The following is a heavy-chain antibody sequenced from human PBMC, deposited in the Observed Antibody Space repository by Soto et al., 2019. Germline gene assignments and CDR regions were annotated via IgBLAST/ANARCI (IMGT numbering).Heavy chain of an antibody. CDR2: INPNSGGT. J-gene: IGHJ6*02. V-gene: IGHV1-2*04. Sequence: GASVKVSCKASGYTFTTYFMHWVRQAPGQGLEWMGWINPNSGGTNYAQKFQGWVTMTRDTSISTAYMELSRLRSDDTAVYYCARDQGTTTSYYYYYGMDVWGQGTTVTVSS. D-gene: IGHD4-17*01. CDR1: GYTFTTYF. CDR3: ARDQGTTTSYYYYYGMDV.